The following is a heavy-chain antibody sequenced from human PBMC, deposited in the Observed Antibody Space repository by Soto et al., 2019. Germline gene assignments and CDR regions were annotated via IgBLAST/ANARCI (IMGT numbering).Heavy chain of an antibody. CDR3: AMDSSAWIQYGPPDYYYGLDV. J-gene: IGHJ6*02. D-gene: IGHD5-18*01. CDR1: EFTFSSYA. V-gene: IGHV3-23*01. Sequence: EVELLESGGGLVQPGGSLRLSCAASEFTFSSYAMSWVRQAPGKGLEWVSAISGSGGRTYYVDSVRGRFTISRDSSKNMLYLQMNSLRAEDTAIYFCAMDSSAWIQYGPPDYYYGLDVWGQWTTVTVSS. CDR2: ISGSGGRT.